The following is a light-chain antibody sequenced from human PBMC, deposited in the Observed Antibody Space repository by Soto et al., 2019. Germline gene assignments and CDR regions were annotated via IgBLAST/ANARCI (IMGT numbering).Light chain of an antibody. CDR1: QSDSSNY. Sequence: IVMTQSPGTLSLSTGGTATLCCRASQSDSSNYVAWFHQKPGQAPKLLIYGASSRATGVPDRFSASGSGTDFTLTISRLEPEDFALYYCQQTCRSPLSFGPGTKVDNK. CDR3: QQTCRSPLS. V-gene: IGKV3-20*01. J-gene: IGKJ3*01. CDR2: GAS.